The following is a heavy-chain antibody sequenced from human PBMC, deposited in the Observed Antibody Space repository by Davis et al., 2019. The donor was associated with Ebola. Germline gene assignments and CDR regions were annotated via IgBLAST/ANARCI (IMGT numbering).Heavy chain of an antibody. Sequence: AASVKVSCKASGYIFTSYSLNWVRQAPGQGLEWMGWINTNTGSPTYVQGFTGRFVFSLDTSVNTSFLQITSLKSDDTAVYYCARERGFGGNPRLNGNWFDPWGQGTLVTVSS. D-gene: IGHD4-23*01. J-gene: IGHJ5*02. CDR2: INTNTGSP. CDR1: GYIFTSYS. V-gene: IGHV7-4-1*02. CDR3: ARERGFGGNPRLNGNWFDP.